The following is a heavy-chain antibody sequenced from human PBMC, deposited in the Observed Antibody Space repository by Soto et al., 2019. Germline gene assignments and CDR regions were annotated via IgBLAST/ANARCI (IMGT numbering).Heavy chain of an antibody. D-gene: IGHD6-13*01. V-gene: IGHV1-18*01. CDR2: INPYNGNT. Sequence: QVPLAQSGAEVKKPGASVKVSCKASGYTFTSYGISWVRQAPGQGLEWMAWINPYNGNTKYAEKFLGRVTVTTDTSTATAEMEVRSLTSDDTAVFYCARVGVGLAAPRVWPYWGQGTPVTVSS. J-gene: IGHJ4*02. CDR3: ARVGVGLAAPRVWPY. CDR1: GYTFTSYG.